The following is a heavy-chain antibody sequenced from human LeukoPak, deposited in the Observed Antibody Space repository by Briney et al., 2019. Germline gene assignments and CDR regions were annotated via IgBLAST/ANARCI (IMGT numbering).Heavy chain of an antibody. J-gene: IGHJ5*02. CDR1: GGTFSSYA. V-gene: IGHV1-69*04. CDR3: VREERGYCSGGSCYLIWFDP. Sequence: AASVKVSCKASGGTFSSYAISWVRQAPGQGLEWMGRIIPILGIANYAQKFQGRVTITADKSTSTAYMELSSLRSEDTAVYYCVREERGYCSGGSCYLIWFDPWGQGTLVTVSS. D-gene: IGHD2-15*01. CDR2: IIPILGIA.